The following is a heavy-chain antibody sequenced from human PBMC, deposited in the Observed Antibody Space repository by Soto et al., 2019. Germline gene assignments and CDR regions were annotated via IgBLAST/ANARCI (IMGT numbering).Heavy chain of an antibody. D-gene: IGHD3-3*01. CDR1: GFSLSTSGVG. J-gene: IGHJ5*02. CDR3: AYKRGYYDFWSGYAP. Sequence: QITLKESGPTLVKPTQTLTLTCTFSGFSLSTSGVGVGWIRQPPGKALEWLALIYWDDEKRYSPSLKSRLTITKDTSKNQVVLTMATMDPVDTATYYCAYKRGYYDFWSGYAPWGQGTLVTVSS. V-gene: IGHV2-5*02. CDR2: IYWDDEK.